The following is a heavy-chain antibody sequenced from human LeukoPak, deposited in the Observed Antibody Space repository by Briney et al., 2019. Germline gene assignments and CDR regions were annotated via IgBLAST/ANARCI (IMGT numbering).Heavy chain of an antibody. CDR1: GGSISTYY. Sequence: SETLSLTCTVSGGSISTYYWSWIRQPPGKGLEWIAYISYNGGTNYNPSLKSRVTISLDTSRNYFSLRLTSVTAADTAVYYCARAGGSYFDYWGQGTLVTVSS. J-gene: IGHJ4*02. CDR2: ISYNGGT. CDR3: ARAGGSYFDY. V-gene: IGHV4-59*01. D-gene: IGHD3-10*01.